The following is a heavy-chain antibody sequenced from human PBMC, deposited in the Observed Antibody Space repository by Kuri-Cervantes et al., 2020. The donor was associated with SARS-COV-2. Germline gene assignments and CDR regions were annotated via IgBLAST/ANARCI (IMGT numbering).Heavy chain of an antibody. V-gene: IGHV1-69*06. J-gene: IGHJ3*02. CDR2: IIPIFGTT. Sequence: SVKVSCKASGDTFSSYAISWVRQAPGQGLEWMGGIIPIFGTTNYAQKFQGRVTITADKSTSTAYMELGILRSEDTAVYYCARDLSPTRRIFDYGDSSGPHDAFDIWGQGTMVTVSS. CDR3: ARDLSPTRRIFDYGDSSGPHDAFDI. D-gene: IGHD4-17*01. CDR1: GDTFSSYA.